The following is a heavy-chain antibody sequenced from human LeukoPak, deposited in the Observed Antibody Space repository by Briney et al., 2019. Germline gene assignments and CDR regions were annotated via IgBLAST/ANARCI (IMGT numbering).Heavy chain of an antibody. CDR2: IKEDGSEK. Sequence: GGSLRLSCAASGLTFSSYWMAWVRQAPGKGLEWLANIKEDGSEKYYVDSVKGRFTISRDNAKNSLYLQMNSLRVDDTAVYYCARDWVYRGSISCHDYWGQGTLVTVSS. D-gene: IGHD2-2*01. V-gene: IGHV3-7*01. J-gene: IGHJ4*02. CDR1: GLTFSSYW. CDR3: ARDWVYRGSISCHDY.